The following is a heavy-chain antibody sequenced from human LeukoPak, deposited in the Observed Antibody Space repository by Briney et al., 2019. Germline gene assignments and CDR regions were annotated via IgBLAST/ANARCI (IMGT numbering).Heavy chain of an antibody. J-gene: IGHJ3*02. D-gene: IGHD3-3*01. CDR2: INHSGST. CDR1: GGSFSVYY. CDR3: ARGNGGITIFGVVINGNAFDI. Sequence: SETLSLTCAVYGGSFSVYYWSWIRQPPGKGLEWIGEINHSGSTNYNPSLKSRVTISVDTSKNQFSLKLSSVTAADTAVYYCARGNGGITIFGVVINGNAFDIWGQGTMVTVSS. V-gene: IGHV4-34*01.